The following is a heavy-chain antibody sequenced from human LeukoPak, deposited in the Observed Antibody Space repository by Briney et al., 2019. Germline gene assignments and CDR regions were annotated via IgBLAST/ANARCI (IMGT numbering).Heavy chain of an antibody. J-gene: IGHJ4*02. CDR2: IKQDGSEK. CDR3: ARESRDCNGRRYYFDY. Sequence: PGGSLRLSCAASGFTFSSYWMSWVRQAPGKGLEWVANIKQDGSEKYYVDSVKGRFTISRDNAKNSLYLQMNSLRAEDTAVYYCARESRDCNGRRYYFDYWGQGTLVTVSS. D-gene: IGHD2-21*02. V-gene: IGHV3-7*01. CDR1: GFTFSSYW.